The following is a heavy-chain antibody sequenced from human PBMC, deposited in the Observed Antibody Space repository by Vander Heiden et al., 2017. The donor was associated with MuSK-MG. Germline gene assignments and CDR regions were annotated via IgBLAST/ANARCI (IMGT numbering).Heavy chain of an antibody. J-gene: IGHJ4*02. Sequence: EVQLVESGGGLVQPGDSLTLSCVASGFTFSGSAMPWVRQASGKGLEWIGRIRTKANGYATAEAASVKGRFTISRDDSKNTAYLQMNRMKTEDTAVYYCTRQTSGYEHDYWGQGTLVTVSS. V-gene: IGHV3-73*01. D-gene: IGHD5-12*01. CDR1: GFTFSGSA. CDR3: TRQTSGYEHDY. CDR2: IRTKANGYAT.